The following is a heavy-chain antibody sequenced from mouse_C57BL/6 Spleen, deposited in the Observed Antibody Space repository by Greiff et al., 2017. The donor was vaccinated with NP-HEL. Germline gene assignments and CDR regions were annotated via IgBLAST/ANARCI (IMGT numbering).Heavy chain of an antibody. D-gene: IGHD1-1*01. CDR3: ARRGSSYLAMDY. CDR1: GYTFTDYY. J-gene: IGHJ4*01. V-gene: IGHV1-19*01. Sequence: EVHLVESGPVLVKPGASVKMSCKASGYTFTDYYMNWVKQSHGKSLEWIGVINPYNGGTSYNQKFKGKATLTVDKSSSTAYMELNSLTSEDSAVYYCARRGSSYLAMDYWGQGTSVTVSS. CDR2: INPYNGGT.